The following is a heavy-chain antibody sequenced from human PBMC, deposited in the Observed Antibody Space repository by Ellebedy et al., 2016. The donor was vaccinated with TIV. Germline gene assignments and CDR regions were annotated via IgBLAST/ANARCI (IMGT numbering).Heavy chain of an antibody. CDR3: ARVGGDGYPFDY. CDR2: IDSDGSST. V-gene: IGHV3-74*01. CDR1: GFSFSVYW. D-gene: IGHD5-24*01. J-gene: IGHJ4*02. Sequence: PGGSLRLSCAASGFSFSVYWMHWVRQAPGKGLVWVSRIDSDGSSTTYADSVKDRFTISRDNSKNSLYLQMNSLRAEDTAVYYCARVGGDGYPFDYWGQGTLVTVSS.